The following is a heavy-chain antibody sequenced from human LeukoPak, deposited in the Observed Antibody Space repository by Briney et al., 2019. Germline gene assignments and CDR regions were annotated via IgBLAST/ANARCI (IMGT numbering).Heavy chain of an antibody. CDR1: GFTFSSYG. V-gene: IGHV3-33*08. CDR2: IWYGGSNK. D-gene: IGHD4-11*01. Sequence: GGSLRLSCAASGFTFSSYGMHWVRQAPGKGLEWVAVIWYGGSNKYYADSVKGRFTISRDNSKNTLYLQMNSLRAEDTAVYYCARGNDYPAWFDPWGQGTLVTVSS. J-gene: IGHJ5*02. CDR3: ARGNDYPAWFDP.